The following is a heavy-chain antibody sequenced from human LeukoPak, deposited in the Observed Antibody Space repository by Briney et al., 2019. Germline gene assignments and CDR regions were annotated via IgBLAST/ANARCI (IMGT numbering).Heavy chain of an antibody. CDR3: ARDQGSGWYGAQNWFDP. CDR2: IWYDGSSK. J-gene: IGHJ5*02. V-gene: IGHV3-33*01. Sequence: GGSLRLSCAASGFTFSSYGMHWVRQAPGKGLEWVAVIWYDGSSKYYADSVKGRFTISRDNSKNTLYLQMNSLRAEDTAVYYCARDQGSGWYGAQNWFDPWGQGTLVTVSS. CDR1: GFTFSSYG. D-gene: IGHD6-19*01.